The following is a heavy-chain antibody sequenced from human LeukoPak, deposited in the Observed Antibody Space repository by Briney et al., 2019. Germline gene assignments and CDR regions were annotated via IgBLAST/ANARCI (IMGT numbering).Heavy chain of an antibody. J-gene: IGHJ5*02. Sequence: SETLSLTCTVSGGSISSSSYYWGWIRQPPGKGLEWIGSIYYSGSTYYNPSLKSRVTISVDTSKNQFSLKLSSVTAADTAVYYCARAADYYDSSGYYWENWFDPWGQGTLVTVSS. D-gene: IGHD3-22*01. CDR1: GGSISSSSYY. CDR3: ARAADYYDSSGYYWENWFDP. CDR2: IYYSGST. V-gene: IGHV4-39*07.